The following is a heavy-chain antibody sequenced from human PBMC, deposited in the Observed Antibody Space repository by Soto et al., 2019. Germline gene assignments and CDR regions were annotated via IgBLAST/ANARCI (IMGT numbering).Heavy chain of an antibody. CDR3: ARVLDNPLVSYFDY. Sequence: GGSLRLSCAASGFTFSSYSMNWVRQAPGKGLEWVSSISSSSSCIYYADSVKGRFTISRDNAKNSLYLQMNSLRAEDTAVYYCARVLDNPLVSYFDYWGQGTLVTVSS. CDR2: ISSSSSCI. J-gene: IGHJ4*02. CDR1: GFTFSSYS. V-gene: IGHV3-21*01. D-gene: IGHD3-9*01.